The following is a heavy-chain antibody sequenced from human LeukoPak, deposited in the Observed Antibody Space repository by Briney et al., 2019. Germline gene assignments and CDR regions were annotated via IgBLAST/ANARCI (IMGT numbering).Heavy chain of an antibody. Sequence: PGGSLRLSCAASGFIFSSYAMSWVREAPGEGLECVSAISGSGGSTYYADSVKGRFTISRDNSKNKLFLQMDSLRAEDTAVYYCAKRNGYGGNSGGWGQGTLVIASS. D-gene: IGHD4-23*01. CDR1: GFIFSSYA. J-gene: IGHJ4*02. V-gene: IGHV3-23*01. CDR3: AKRNGYGGNSGG. CDR2: ISGSGGST.